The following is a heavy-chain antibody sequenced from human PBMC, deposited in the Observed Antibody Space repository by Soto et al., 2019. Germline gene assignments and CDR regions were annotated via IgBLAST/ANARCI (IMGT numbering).Heavy chain of an antibody. J-gene: IGHJ4*01. V-gene: IGHV1-18*01. Sequence: ASVKVSCKGSGYDFTTYGITWVRQAPGQGLEWMAWISAHNGNTDYAQKLQGRVTVTRDTSTSTAYMELRSLGSDDTAVYYCARRRYGDYWGQ. D-gene: IGHD1-1*01. CDR1: GYDFTTYG. CDR3: ARRRYGDY. CDR2: ISAHNGNT.